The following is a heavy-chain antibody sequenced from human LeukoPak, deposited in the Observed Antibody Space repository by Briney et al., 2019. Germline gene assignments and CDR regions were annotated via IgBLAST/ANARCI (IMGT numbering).Heavy chain of an antibody. CDR3: AILNFGDSDRYFDY. D-gene: IGHD4-17*01. J-gene: IGHJ4*02. V-gene: IGHV4-61*08. CDR1: GGSISSGDYY. Sequence: PSETLSLTCTVSGGSISSGDYYWSWIRQPPGKGLEWIGYIYYSGSTNYNPSLKSRVTISVDTSKNQFSLKLTSVTAADTAVYYCAILNFGDSDRYFDYWGQGTLVTVSS. CDR2: IYYSGST.